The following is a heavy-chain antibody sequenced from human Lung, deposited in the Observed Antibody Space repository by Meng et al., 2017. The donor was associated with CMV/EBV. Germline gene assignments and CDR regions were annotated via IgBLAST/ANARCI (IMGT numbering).Heavy chain of an antibody. CDR1: GYTFTGYY. V-gene: IGHV1-2*02. J-gene: IGHJ6*02. CDR2: INPNSGGT. Sequence: ASVXVSXKASGYTFTGYYMHWVRQAPGQGLEWMGWINPNSGGTNYAQKFQGRVTMTRDTSISTAYMELSRLRSDDTAVYYCARVFGVVVPLEGCMDVWGQRTTVTVSS. CDR3: ARVFGVVVPLEGCMDV. D-gene: IGHD2-2*01.